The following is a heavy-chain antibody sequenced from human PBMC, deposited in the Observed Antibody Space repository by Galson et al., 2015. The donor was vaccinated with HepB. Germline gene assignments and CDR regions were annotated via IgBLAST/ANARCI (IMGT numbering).Heavy chain of an antibody. CDR2: ISYDGTTK. D-gene: IGHD6-13*01. CDR3: AIEGVAGSSYAETFQR. V-gene: IGHV3-30-3*01. Sequence: SLRLSCAASGFTFSSYNMHWVRQAPGKGLEWVAVISYDGTTKYYADSVKGRFTISRDNSKNTLYLQMNSLRVEDTAMYYCAIEGVAGSSYAETFQRWGQGTLVTVSS. J-gene: IGHJ1*01. CDR1: GFTFSSYN.